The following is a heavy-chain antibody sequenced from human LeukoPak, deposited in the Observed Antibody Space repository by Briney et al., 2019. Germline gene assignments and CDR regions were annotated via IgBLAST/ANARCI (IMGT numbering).Heavy chain of an antibody. CDR1: GFTFSDYS. D-gene: IGHD3-10*01. Sequence: GGSLRLSCAASGFTFSDYSMNWVRQSPGKGLEWVSSISSSSSSTYRYYADSVKGRFTISRDNAKNSLYLQMNSLRAEDTAVYYCAGGQLWIDYWGQGTLVTVSS. CDR2: ISSSSSSTYR. J-gene: IGHJ4*02. CDR3: AGGQLWIDY. V-gene: IGHV3-21*06.